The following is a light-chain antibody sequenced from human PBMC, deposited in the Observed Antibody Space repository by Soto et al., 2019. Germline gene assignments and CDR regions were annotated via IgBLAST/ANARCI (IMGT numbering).Light chain of an antibody. CDR2: GAS. CDR1: QSITSNF. CDR3: QQYGRSPLMYT. J-gene: IGKJ2*01. V-gene: IGKV3-20*01. Sequence: EIVLTQSPGTLSLSPGERATLSCRASQSITSNFLAWYQQKPGQAPRLLIYGASTTAAGVPNRFSCSGSGTYFTLTITRMEPEDFAVYYCQQYGRSPLMYTLGQGTKL.